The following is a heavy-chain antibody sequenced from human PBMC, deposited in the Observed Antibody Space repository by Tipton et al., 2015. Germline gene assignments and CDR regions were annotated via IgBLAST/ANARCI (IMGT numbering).Heavy chain of an antibody. CDR2: IFPSDSDT. J-gene: IGHJ5*01. V-gene: IGHV5-51*01. CDR3: ARQPLVYAINGWLDS. D-gene: IGHD2-8*01. CDR1: GYIFTNYW. Sequence: VQLVQSGAEVKKPGESLKISCKGSGYIFTNYWIGWVRQVPGKGLEWMGIIFPSDSDTRYSPSFQGQVTISVDKSINSAYLQWSSLKASDTAIYYCARQPLVYAINGWLDSWGQGTLVTVSS.